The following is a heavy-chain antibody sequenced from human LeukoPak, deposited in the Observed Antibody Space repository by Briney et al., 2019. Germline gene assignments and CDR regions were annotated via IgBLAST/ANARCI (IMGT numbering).Heavy chain of an antibody. V-gene: IGHV3-11*04. CDR3: AKVTGRQQLIELFDY. CDR1: GFTFSDYY. CDR2: ITSNIGPSGITM. Sequence: GGSLRLSCAASGFTFSDYYMTWIRQAPGKGLEWVAYITSNIGPSGITMYYADSVKGRFTISRDNSQNTLYLQMNNLRPEDTAMYYCAKVTGRQQLIELFDYWGQGTLVTVSS. J-gene: IGHJ4*02. D-gene: IGHD3-10*01.